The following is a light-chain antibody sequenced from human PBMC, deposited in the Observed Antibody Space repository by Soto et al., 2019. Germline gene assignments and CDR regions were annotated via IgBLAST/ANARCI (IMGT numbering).Light chain of an antibody. V-gene: IGLV1-47*01. Sequence: QSALTQPPSASGTPGQRVTISCSGSSSNIGSDCVYWYQQLPGTAPKLLIYHNYQRPSGVPDRFSGSKSGTSGSLAISDLRSEDEADYYCSAWDDSLSAYVFGAGTKLTVL. CDR2: HNY. J-gene: IGLJ1*01. CDR3: SAWDDSLSAYV. CDR1: SSNIGSDC.